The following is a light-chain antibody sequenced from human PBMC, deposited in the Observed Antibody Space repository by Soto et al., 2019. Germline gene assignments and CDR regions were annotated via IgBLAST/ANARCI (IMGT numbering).Light chain of an antibody. V-gene: IGLV2-8*01. CDR1: SSDVGGYNS. CDR3: CSYAGSYTV. Sequence: QSALTQPPSASGSPGQSVTVSCTGTSSDVGGYNSVSWYQQHPGKAPKLMIYEVNNRPSGVPDRFSGSKSGNTASLTVSGLQAEDEADYYCCSYAGSYTVFGGGTKLTVL. J-gene: IGLJ2*01. CDR2: EVN.